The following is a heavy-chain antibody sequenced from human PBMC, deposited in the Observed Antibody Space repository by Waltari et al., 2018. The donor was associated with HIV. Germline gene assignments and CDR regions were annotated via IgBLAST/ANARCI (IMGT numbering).Heavy chain of an antibody. CDR2: IYPGDSDT. D-gene: IGHD3-9*01. V-gene: IGHV5-51*03. CDR1: GYSFTNYW. Sequence: EVQLVQSGEEVKNQGASLKISCQGSGYSFTNYWIGWVSEMPGKGLEWMGIIYPGDSDTRYSPSFQGQVTISADKSISTAYLQWSSLKASYTAMYYCARRILNAYDNWFDPWGQGTLVTVSS. J-gene: IGHJ5*02. CDR3: ARRILNAYDNWFDP.